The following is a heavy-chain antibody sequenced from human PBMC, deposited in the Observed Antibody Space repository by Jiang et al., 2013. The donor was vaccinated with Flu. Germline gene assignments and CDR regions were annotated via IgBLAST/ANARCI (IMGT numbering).Heavy chain of an antibody. J-gene: IGHJ4*02. V-gene: IGHV3-48*02. CDR2: ITSSSSAV. CDR1: GFTFSSHS. CDR3: AGRGFGLNSHSSGLVD. D-gene: IGHD6-19*01. Sequence: QLLESGGGLLQPGGSLRLSCAASGFTFSSHSMNWVRQAPGKGLEWISYITSSSSAVYYADSVKGRFTISRDNAKNSLYLQMNSLRDEDTAIYYCAGRGFGLNSHSSGLVDWGQGTLVTVSS.